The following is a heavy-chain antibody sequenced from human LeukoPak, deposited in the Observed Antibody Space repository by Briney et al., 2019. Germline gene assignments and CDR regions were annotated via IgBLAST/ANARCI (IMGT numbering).Heavy chain of an antibody. CDR3: ARDGGRGGSYYFDY. V-gene: IGHV4-38-2*02. Sequence: PSETLSLTRTVSGYSISSGYYWGWIRQPPGKGLEWIGSIYHTGSTYYNPSLKSRVTISVDTSKNQFSLKLSSVTAADTAVYYCARDGGRGGSYYFDYWGQGTLVTVSS. J-gene: IGHJ4*02. CDR2: IYHTGST. CDR1: GYSISSGYY. D-gene: IGHD2-15*01.